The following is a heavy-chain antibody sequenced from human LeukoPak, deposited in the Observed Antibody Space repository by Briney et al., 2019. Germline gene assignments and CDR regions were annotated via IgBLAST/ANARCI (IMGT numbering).Heavy chain of an antibody. Sequence: GASVKVSCKASGYTFTSYGISWVRQAPGQGLEWMGWISPYNGNTNYAQKFQGRVTMTTDTSTSTAYMGLRSLRSDDTAIYYCARDSITLIKDFWGQGTLVTVSS. J-gene: IGHJ4*02. CDR3: ARDSITLIKDF. V-gene: IGHV1-18*01. CDR2: ISPYNGNT. D-gene: IGHD3-22*01. CDR1: GYTFTSYG.